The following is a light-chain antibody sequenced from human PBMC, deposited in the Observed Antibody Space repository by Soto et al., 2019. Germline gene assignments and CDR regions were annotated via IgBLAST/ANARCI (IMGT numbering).Light chain of an antibody. CDR3: QQYNSYSWT. CDR1: QSMSRG. V-gene: IGKV1-5*01. CDR2: DAS. J-gene: IGKJ1*01. Sequence: DIQMTQSTSTLSASVGDTVTFTCRASQSMSRGLAWYQQKPGKAPNLLIYDASSLQSGVPSRFSGSGSGTDFTLTISSLQPDDFATYYCQQYNSYSWTFGQGTKVDI.